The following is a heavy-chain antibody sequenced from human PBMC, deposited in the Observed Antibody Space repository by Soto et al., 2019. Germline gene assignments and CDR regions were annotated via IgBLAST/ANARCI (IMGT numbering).Heavy chain of an antibody. CDR3: ARVGYCSSTSCYAESFDY. D-gene: IGHD2-2*01. V-gene: IGHV3-30-3*01. Sequence: AGGSLRLSCAASGFTFSSYAMHWVRQAPGKGLEWVAVISYDGSNKYYADSVKGRFTISRDNSKNTLYLQMNSLRAEDTAVYYCARVGYCSSTSCYAESFDYWGQGTLITVSS. J-gene: IGHJ4*02. CDR1: GFTFSSYA. CDR2: ISYDGSNK.